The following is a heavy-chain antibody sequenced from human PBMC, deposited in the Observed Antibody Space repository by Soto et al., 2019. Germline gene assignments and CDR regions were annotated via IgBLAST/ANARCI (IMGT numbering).Heavy chain of an antibody. J-gene: IGHJ4*02. CDR2: IYYSGST. V-gene: IGHV4-59*01. CDR3: ARDLRGGFAF. CDR1: GGSISSYY. Sequence: SETLSLTCTVSGGSISSYYWSWIRQPPGKGLEWIGYIYYSGSTNYNPSLKSRVTISVDTSKNQFSLKLSSLTAADTAVYYCARDLRGGFAFWGQGTLVTVSS. D-gene: IGHD3-16*01.